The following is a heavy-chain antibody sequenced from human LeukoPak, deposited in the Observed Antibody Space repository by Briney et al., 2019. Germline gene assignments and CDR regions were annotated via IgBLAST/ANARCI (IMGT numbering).Heavy chain of an antibody. CDR1: GFTFSSYG. Sequence: GGSLRLSCAASGFTFSSYGMHWVRQAPGKGLEWVANIKVDGSESYYADSVMGRFMISRDNAKNSLYLQMNSLRVDDTAVYYCARDQSAGASDIWGQGTMVTVS. V-gene: IGHV3-7*01. CDR3: ARDQSAGASDI. J-gene: IGHJ3*02. CDR2: IKVDGSES.